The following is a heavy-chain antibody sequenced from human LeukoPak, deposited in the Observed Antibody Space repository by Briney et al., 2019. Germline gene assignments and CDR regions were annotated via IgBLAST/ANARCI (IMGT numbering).Heavy chain of an antibody. J-gene: IGHJ4*02. V-gene: IGHV3-74*01. D-gene: IGHD3-3*01. Sequence: PGGSLRLSCAASRFTFSSYWMHWVRQAPGYGLVWVSRISPDGSTTGHADSVKGRFTTSRDNAKNTLFLQMNSLRAEDTAVYYCTRDFDFSSAIRGQGTLVTVSS. CDR1: RFTFSSYW. CDR3: TRDFDFSSAI. CDR2: ISPDGSTT.